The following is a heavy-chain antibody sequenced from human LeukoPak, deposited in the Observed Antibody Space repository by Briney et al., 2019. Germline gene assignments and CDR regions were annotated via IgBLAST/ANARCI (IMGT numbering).Heavy chain of an antibody. D-gene: IGHD3-3*01. Sequence: SETLSLTCTVSGGSISSAGYYWSWIRQPPGKGLEWIGYIYYSGSTYYNPSLKSRVTISVDTSKNQFSLKLSSVTAADTAVYYCARDARDGVYDFWSGYYYYYYMDVWGKGTTVTVSS. CDR3: ARDARDGVYDFWSGYYYYYYMDV. J-gene: IGHJ6*03. CDR1: GGSISSAGYY. V-gene: IGHV4-30-4*08. CDR2: IYYSGST.